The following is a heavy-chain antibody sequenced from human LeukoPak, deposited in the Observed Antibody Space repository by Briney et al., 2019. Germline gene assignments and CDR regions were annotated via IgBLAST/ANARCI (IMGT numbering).Heavy chain of an antibody. J-gene: IGHJ4*02. V-gene: IGHV3-53*01. CDR3: VKGNNYYDSSGYCHS. CDR2: IYDSGTT. Sequence: GGSLRLSCAASGFTVSTNYMSWVRQAPEKGLEWVSIIYDSGTTYYADSVKGRFTISRDNSKNTLYLQMNSLRAEDTAVYYCVKGNNYYDSSGYCHSWGQGTLVTVSS. D-gene: IGHD3-22*01. CDR1: GFTVSTNY.